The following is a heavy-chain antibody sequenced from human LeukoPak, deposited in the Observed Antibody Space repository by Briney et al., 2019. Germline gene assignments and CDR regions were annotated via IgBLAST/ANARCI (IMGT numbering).Heavy chain of an antibody. D-gene: IGHD1-26*01. CDR2: ISSSGSTI. CDR1: GFTFSSYE. Sequence: GGSLRLSCAASGFTFSSYEMNWVRQAPGKGLEWVSYISSSGSTIYYADSVKGRFTISRDNAKNSLYLQMNSLRAEDTAVYYCAKFVVGANAFDIWGQGTMVTVSS. V-gene: IGHV3-48*03. CDR3: AKFVVGANAFDI. J-gene: IGHJ3*02.